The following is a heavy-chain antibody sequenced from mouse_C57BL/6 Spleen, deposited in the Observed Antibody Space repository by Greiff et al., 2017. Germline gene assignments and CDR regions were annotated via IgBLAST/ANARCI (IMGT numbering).Heavy chain of an antibody. J-gene: IGHJ2*01. CDR1: GYSITSGYY. CDR3: AREVKLGFDY. CDR2: ISYDGSN. D-gene: IGHD4-1*01. Sequence: ESGPGLVKPSQSLSLTCSVTGYSITSGYYWNWIRQFPGNKLEWMGYISYDGSNNYNPSLKNRISITRDTSKNQFFLKLNSVTTEDTATXYCAREVKLGFDYWGQGTTLTVSS. V-gene: IGHV3-6*01.